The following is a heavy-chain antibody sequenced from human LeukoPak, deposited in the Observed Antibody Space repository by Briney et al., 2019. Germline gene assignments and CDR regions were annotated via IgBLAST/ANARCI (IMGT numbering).Heavy chain of an antibody. CDR2: IYPGDSDT. Sequence: GESLKISCKGSGYSFTSYWIGWVRQMPGKGLEWMGIIYPGDSDTRYSPSFQGQVTISADKSISTAYLQWSSLKASDTAMYYCARLRRDGYNYLGAFDIWGQGTMVTVSS. J-gene: IGHJ3*02. CDR1: GYSFTSYW. CDR3: ARLRRDGYNYLGAFDI. D-gene: IGHD5-24*01. V-gene: IGHV5-51*01.